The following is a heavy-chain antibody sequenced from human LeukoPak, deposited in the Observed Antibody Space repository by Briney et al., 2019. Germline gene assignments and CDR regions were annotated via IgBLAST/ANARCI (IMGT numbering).Heavy chain of an antibody. J-gene: IGHJ4*02. CDR1: GATFSSNA. D-gene: IGHD6-13*01. CDR2: ISFDVGNK. V-gene: IGHV3-30*18. CDR3: VKDRRSSWTFDN. Sequence: PGRSLRLSCAASGATFSSNAIHWVRQASGKWLEWVAVISFDVGNKYYADSVTGRFTISRDNSKNTLYLQMNSLRTEDTAVYYCVKDRRSSWTFDNWGQGTLVTVSS.